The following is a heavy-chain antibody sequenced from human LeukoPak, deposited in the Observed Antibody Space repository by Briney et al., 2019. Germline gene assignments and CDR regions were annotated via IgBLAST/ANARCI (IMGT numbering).Heavy chain of an antibody. CDR3: AKETYCSSTSCRSQYFQH. D-gene: IGHD2-2*01. CDR1: GFTFSSYG. V-gene: IGHV3-30*02. J-gene: IGHJ1*01. CDR2: IRYDGSNK. Sequence: GGSLRLSCAASGFTFSSYGMHLVRQAPGKGLEWVAFIRYDGSNKYYADSVKGRFTISRDNSKNTLYLQMNSLRAEDTAVYYCAKETYCSSTSCRSQYFQHWGQGTLVTVSS.